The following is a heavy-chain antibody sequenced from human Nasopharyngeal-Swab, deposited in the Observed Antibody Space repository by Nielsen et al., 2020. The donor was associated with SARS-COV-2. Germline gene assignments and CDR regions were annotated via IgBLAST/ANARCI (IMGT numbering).Heavy chain of an antibody. V-gene: IGHV4-34*01. D-gene: IGHD6-6*01. CDR2: INHSGST. CDR3: AREGPSIAARPGWFDA. J-gene: IGHJ5*02. Sequence: RRAPGKGLEWIGEINHSGSTNYNPSLKSRVTISVDTSKNQFSLKLSSVTAADTAVYFCAREGPSIAARPGWFDAWGQGTLVAVSS.